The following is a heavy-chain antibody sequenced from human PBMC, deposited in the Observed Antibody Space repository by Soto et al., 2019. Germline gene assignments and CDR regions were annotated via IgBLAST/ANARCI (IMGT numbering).Heavy chain of an antibody. D-gene: IGHD2-15*01. V-gene: IGHV3-48*02. Sequence: PGGSLRLSCAASGFSFSSYSMNWVRQAPGKGLEWVSYISSSSAISYADSVMGRFTVSRDNAKNLLYLQMNSLRDEDTAVYYCAESPGSFSYWGQGTLVTVSS. CDR1: GFSFSSYS. CDR3: AESPGSFSY. J-gene: IGHJ4*02. CDR2: ISSSSAI.